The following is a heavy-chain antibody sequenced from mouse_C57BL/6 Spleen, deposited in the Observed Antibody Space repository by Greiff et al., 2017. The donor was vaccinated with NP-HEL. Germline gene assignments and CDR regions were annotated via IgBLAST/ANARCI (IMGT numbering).Heavy chain of an antibody. D-gene: IGHD2-5*01. CDR2: IRNKANNHAT. CDR3: TRGYSNPRGYAMDY. CDR1: GFTFSDAW. J-gene: IGHJ4*01. V-gene: IGHV6-6*01. Sequence: EVQLQESGGGLVQPGGSMKLSCAASGFTFSDAWMDWVRQSPEKGLEWVAEIRNKANNHATYYAESVKGRFTISRDDSKSSVYLQMNSLRAEDTGIYYCTRGYSNPRGYAMDYWGQGTSVTVSS.